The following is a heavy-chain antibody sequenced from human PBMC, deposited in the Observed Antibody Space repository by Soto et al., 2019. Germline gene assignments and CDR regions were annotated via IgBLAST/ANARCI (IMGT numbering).Heavy chain of an antibody. Sequence: SETLSLTCSASGGSISGYYWSWIRQPPGKGLEWIGYIYDAGSTKDNPSLKSRVTISIDTSKNQFSLRLSSVTAADTAVYYCAREQWLVRGVLDYWGQGTLVTVSS. CDR2: IYDAGST. D-gene: IGHD6-19*01. J-gene: IGHJ4*02. CDR1: GGSISGYY. CDR3: AREQWLVRGVLDY. V-gene: IGHV4-59*01.